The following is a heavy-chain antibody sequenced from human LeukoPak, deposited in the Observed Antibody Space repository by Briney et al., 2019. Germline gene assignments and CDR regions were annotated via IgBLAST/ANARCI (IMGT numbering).Heavy chain of an antibody. V-gene: IGHV3-23*01. D-gene: IGHD2-15*01. Sequence: GGSLRLSCAASGFTFDDYGMSWVRQAPGKGLEWVSGVSGSGSSTYYADSVKGRFTISRDNSKNTLYLQMNSLRAEDTAVYYCAKDTATNNPYYFDYWGQGTLVTVSS. CDR3: AKDTATNNPYYFDY. CDR1: GFTFDDYG. J-gene: IGHJ4*02. CDR2: VSGSGSST.